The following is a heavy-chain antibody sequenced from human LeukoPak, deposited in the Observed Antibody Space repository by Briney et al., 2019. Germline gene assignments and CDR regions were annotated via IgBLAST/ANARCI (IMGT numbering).Heavy chain of an antibody. D-gene: IGHD3-3*01. V-gene: IGHV4-59*01. J-gene: IGHJ4*02. Sequence: SATLSLTCPVSGGSISSYYWSWIRQPPGKGLEWIGYIYYSGSTNYNPSLKSRVTISVDTSKNQFSLKLSSVTAADTAVYYCARELRGYYFDYWGQGTLVTVSS. CDR2: IYYSGST. CDR3: ARELRGYYFDY. CDR1: GGSISSYY.